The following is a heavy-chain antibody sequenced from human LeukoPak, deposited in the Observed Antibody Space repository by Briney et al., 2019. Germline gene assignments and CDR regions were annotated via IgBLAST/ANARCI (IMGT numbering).Heavy chain of an antibody. Sequence: GGSLRLSCAASGFTFSSYGMHWVRQAPGKGLEWVAVISYDGSNKYYADSVKGRFTICRDNSKSTLYLQMNSMRDEDTAVYYCANDGSRVHRLRYFDWLLFVPDYWGQGTLVTVSS. J-gene: IGHJ4*02. CDR1: GFTFSSYG. CDR3: ANDGSRVHRLRYFDWLLFVPDY. CDR2: ISYDGSNK. D-gene: IGHD3-9*01. V-gene: IGHV3-30*18.